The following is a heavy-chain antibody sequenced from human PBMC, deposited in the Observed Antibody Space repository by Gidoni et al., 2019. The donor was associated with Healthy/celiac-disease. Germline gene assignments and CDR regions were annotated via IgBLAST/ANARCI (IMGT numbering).Heavy chain of an antibody. CDR1: GYRFTSYC. J-gene: IGHJ4*02. CDR3: ARHISLFGVPGDY. D-gene: IGHD2-2*01. V-gene: IGHV5-51*01. Sequence: EVQLVQSGAEVNKPGESLKISGKGSGYRFTSYCIGWVCQMPGKGVEWMGIIHPGASDTRYSPSFQGQVTISADKSISTAYLQWSSLKASDTAMYYCARHISLFGVPGDYWGQGTLVTVSS. CDR2: IHPGASDT.